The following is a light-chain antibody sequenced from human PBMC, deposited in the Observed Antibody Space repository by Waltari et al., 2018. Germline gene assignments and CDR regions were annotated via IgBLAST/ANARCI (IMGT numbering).Light chain of an antibody. J-gene: IGKJ5*01. CDR1: QSVSSF. V-gene: IGKV3-11*01. Sequence: EIVLTQSPATLSFSPGERATLSCRARQSVSSFLAWDQQKRGQAPRLLIYDASPRSSGIPARFSGSGSGTDCTLTISSLEPEDFAVYYCQQRKTWPITVGQGTRLEIK. CDR3: QQRKTWPIT. CDR2: DAS.